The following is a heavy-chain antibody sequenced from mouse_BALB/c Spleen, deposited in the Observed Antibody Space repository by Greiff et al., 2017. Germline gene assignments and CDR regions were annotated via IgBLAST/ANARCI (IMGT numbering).Heavy chain of an antibody. CDR2: INPSNGGT. J-gene: IGHJ4*01. Sequence: QVQLQQSGAELVKPGASVKLSCKASGYTFTSYYMYWVKQRPGQGLEWIGEINPSNGGTNFNEKFKSKATLTVDKSSSTAYMQLSSLTSEDSAVYCCTRGTATAMDYWGQGTSVTVSS. V-gene: IGHV1S81*02. CDR1: GYTFTSYY. CDR3: TRGTATAMDY. D-gene: IGHD1-2*01.